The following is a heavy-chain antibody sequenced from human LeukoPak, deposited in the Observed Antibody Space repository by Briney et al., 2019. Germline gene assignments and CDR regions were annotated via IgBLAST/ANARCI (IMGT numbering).Heavy chain of an antibody. Sequence: GGSLRLSCAASGFTFKLYWMHWVRQVPGKGPVWVARINDDGSDTVYADSVKGRFTISRDDAKNMLFLQMNSLRGEDTAVYYCAKARCSSTSCYYGPFDYWGQGTLVTVSS. CDR3: AKARCSSTSCYYGPFDY. D-gene: IGHD2-2*01. J-gene: IGHJ4*02. V-gene: IGHV3-74*01. CDR1: GFTFKLYW. CDR2: INDDGSDT.